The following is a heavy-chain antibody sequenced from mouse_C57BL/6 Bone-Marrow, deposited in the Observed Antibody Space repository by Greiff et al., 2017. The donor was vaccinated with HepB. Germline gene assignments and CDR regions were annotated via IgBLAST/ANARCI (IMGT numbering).Heavy chain of an antibody. Sequence: VQLQQSGAELVMPGASVKLSCTASGFNIKDDYMHWVKQRPEQGLEWIGWIDPENGDTEYAAKFQGKATITADTSSNTAYLQLSSLTSEDTAVYYWNRYGNSPLFAYWGQGTLVTVSA. CDR2: IDPENGDT. D-gene: IGHD2-1*01. J-gene: IGHJ3*01. CDR1: GFNIKDDY. CDR3: NRYGNSPLFAY. V-gene: IGHV14-4*01.